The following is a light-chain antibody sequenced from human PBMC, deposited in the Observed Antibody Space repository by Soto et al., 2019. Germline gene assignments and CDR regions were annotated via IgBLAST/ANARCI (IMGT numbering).Light chain of an antibody. Sequence: DIQMTQSQSSLSAALGDRVTITCQASQDISNYLNWYQQEPGTAPKLLIYHASTLESGVPSRFSGSGSGTEFTLTISSLQPDDFATYYCHQYNSYSFGQGTKVDIK. V-gene: IGKV1-5*01. CDR1: QDISNY. CDR2: HAS. CDR3: HQYNSYS. J-gene: IGKJ1*01.